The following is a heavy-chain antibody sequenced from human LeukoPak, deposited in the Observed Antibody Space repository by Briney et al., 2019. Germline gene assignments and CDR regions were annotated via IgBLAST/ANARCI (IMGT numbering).Heavy chain of an antibody. CDR2: ISAYNGNT. V-gene: IGHV1-18*01. CDR1: GYTFTNYG. Sequence: ASVKVSCKASGYTFTNYGITWVRQAPGQGLEWMGWISAYNGNTKYAQNLQGRVTMTTDTSTTTAYMELRSLRSDDTAVYYCARGLPPRRNYDSSGYYSYYFDYWGQGTLVTVSS. CDR3: ARGLPPRRNYDSSGYYSYYFDY. D-gene: IGHD3-22*01. J-gene: IGHJ4*02.